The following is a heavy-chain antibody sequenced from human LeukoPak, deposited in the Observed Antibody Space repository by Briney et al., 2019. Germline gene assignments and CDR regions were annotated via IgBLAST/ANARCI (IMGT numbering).Heavy chain of an antibody. V-gene: IGHV3-30*02. CDR3: AKDRTMIVVPLEN. J-gene: IGHJ4*02. CDR1: GFTFSSYG. Sequence: GGSLRLSCAASGFTFSSYGMHWVRQVPGKGLEWVAFIRYDGSNKYYADSVKGRFTISRDNSKNTLYLQMNSLRAEDTAVYYCAKDRTMIVVPLENWGQGTLVTVSS. D-gene: IGHD3-22*01. CDR2: IRYDGSNK.